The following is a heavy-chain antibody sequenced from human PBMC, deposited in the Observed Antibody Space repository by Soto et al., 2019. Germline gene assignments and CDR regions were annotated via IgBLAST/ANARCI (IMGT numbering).Heavy chain of an antibody. D-gene: IGHD6-13*01. CDR3: ARPSWYSDYYGMDV. CDR2: INPNSGGT. Sequence: GASVKVSCKASGYTFTGYYMHWVRQAPGQGLEWMGWINPNSGGTNYAQKFRGRVTMTRDTSISTAYMELSRLRSDDTAVCYCARPSWYSDYYGMDVWGQGTTVTVSS. V-gene: IGHV1-2*02. CDR1: GYTFTGYY. J-gene: IGHJ6*02.